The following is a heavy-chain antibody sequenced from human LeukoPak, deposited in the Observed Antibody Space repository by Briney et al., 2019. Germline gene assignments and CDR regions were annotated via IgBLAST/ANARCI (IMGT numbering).Heavy chain of an antibody. CDR2: ISGMGGST. J-gene: IGHJ4*02. CDR1: GLTFSSYA. Sequence: QTGGSLRLSCAASGLTFSSYARTWVRKAPGKGLEGFSAISGMGGSTYYADSVKGRFTISRHNSKNTPYLQMDSLRAEDPAVYYCEFLFDYWGQGTLVTVSS. CDR3: EFLFDY. V-gene: IGHV3-23*01.